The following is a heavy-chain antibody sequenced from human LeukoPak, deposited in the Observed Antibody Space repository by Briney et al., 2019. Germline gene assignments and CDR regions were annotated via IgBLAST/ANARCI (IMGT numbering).Heavy chain of an antibody. J-gene: IGHJ3*02. CDR2: ISAYNGNT. D-gene: IGHD1-26*01. CDR1: GYTFTSYG. Sequence: GASVKVSCKASGYTFTSYGISRVRQAPGQGLEWMGWISAYNGNTNYAQKLQGRVTMTTDTSTSTAYMELRSLRSDDTAVYYCARDGDIVGATSTFDIWGQGTMVTVSS. V-gene: IGHV1-18*01. CDR3: ARDGDIVGATSTFDI.